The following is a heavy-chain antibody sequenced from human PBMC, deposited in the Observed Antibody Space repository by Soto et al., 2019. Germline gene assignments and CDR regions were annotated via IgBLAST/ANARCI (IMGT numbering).Heavy chain of an antibody. CDR2: IIPIFGTA. D-gene: IGHD6-19*01. CDR1: GGTFSSYA. J-gene: IGHJ4*02. CDR3: ASSRGGGQWLVQYDY. Sequence: QVQLVQSGAEVKKPGSSVKVSCKASGGTFSSYAISWVRQAPGQGLEWMGGIIPIFGTANYAQKFQGRVTITADESTSTAYMGLSSLRSGETAVYYCASSRGGGQWLVQYDYWGQGTLVTVSS. V-gene: IGHV1-69*01.